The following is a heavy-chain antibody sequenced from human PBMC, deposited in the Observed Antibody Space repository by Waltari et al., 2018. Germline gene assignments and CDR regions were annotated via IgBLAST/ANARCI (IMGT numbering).Heavy chain of an antibody. CDR2: MYYRGST. V-gene: IGHV4-39*01. D-gene: IGHD2-15*01. Sequence: QLQLRESGPGLVKPSETLSLTCSVSGGSIISDTYYWGWIRQPPGKGLEWIGSMYYRGSTYYNPSLMGRVTIFVDTYKNQFSLRLTSVTAADTAVYYCAIPRGRCSGGNCWFDPWGQGTLVTVSS. CDR1: GGSIISDTYY. CDR3: AIPRGRCSGGNCWFDP. J-gene: IGHJ5*02.